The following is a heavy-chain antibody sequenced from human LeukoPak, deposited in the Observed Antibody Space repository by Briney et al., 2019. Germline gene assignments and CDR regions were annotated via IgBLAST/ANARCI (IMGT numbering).Heavy chain of an antibody. CDR1: GFTFSSYS. CDR3: ARWYYDFWSGSTNYYFDY. CDR2: ISSSSSYI. J-gene: IGHJ4*02. Sequence: TGGSLRLSCAASGFTFSSYSMSWVRQAPGKGLEWVSSISSSSSYIYYADSVKGRFTISRDNAKNSLYLQMNSLRAEDTAVYYCARWYYDFWSGSTNYYFDYWGQGTLVTVSS. D-gene: IGHD3-3*01. V-gene: IGHV3-21*01.